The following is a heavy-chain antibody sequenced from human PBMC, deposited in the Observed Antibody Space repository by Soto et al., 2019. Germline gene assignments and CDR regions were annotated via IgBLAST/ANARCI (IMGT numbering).Heavy chain of an antibody. V-gene: IGHV1-18*01. J-gene: IGHJ6*02. CDR2: ISTYNGDT. CDR1: GYTFTRSG. Sequence: QVQLVQSGAEVKKPGASVKVSCKASGYTFTRSGISWVRQAPGQGLEWMGWISTYNGDTNYAQTFQGRVTMTTDTCSSTGHMEVRSLRSDETAVYYCAIEGVAPYYYYGMDVWGQGSPVPVSS. CDR3: AIEGVAPYYYYGMDV. D-gene: IGHD5-12*01.